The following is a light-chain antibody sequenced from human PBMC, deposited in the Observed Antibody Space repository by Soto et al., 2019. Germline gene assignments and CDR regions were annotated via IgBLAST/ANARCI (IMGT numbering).Light chain of an antibody. Sequence: EIVLTQSPGTLSVSPGERVTLSCRASQSLSSNYVAWYQQKPGQAPRLLIYGSSSRATGILDRFSGSGSGTDFTLTISRLEPEDFAVYYCQQYVSSPRTFGQGTKVEIK. CDR3: QQYVSSPRT. CDR2: GSS. CDR1: QSLSSNY. J-gene: IGKJ1*01. V-gene: IGKV3-20*01.